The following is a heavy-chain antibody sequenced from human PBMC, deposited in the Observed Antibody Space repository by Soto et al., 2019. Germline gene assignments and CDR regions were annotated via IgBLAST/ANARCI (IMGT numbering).Heavy chain of an antibody. V-gene: IGHV1-46*01. CDR2: FLASGGNT. Sequence: ASVKVSCKASGYSFFSYYIHWVRQAPGQGLEWMGRFLASGGNTDYAQRFRGRVSMTRDTSSKNTVSLELTSLTSDDTAVYYCARGGATIFGVIDSWGQGTRVTVSS. CDR3: ARGGATIFGVIDS. D-gene: IGHD3-3*02. J-gene: IGHJ4*02. CDR1: GYSFFSYY.